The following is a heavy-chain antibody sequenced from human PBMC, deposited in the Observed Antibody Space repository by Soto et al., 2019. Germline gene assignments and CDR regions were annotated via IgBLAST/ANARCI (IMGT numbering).Heavy chain of an antibody. CDR2: IYYSGST. CDR1: GGSISSYY. J-gene: IGHJ4*02. V-gene: IGHV4-59*08. D-gene: IGHD4-17*01. Sequence: SETLSLTCTVSGGSISSYYWTWIRQPPGKGLEWIGYIYYSGSTNYNPSLKSRVTISVATSKTQFSLKLSSVTAADTAVYYCARVEDYGDYFDYWGQGTLVTVSS. CDR3: ARVEDYGDYFDY.